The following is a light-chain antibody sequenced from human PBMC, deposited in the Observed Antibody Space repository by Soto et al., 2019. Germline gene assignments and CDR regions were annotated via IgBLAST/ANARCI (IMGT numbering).Light chain of an antibody. J-gene: IGKJ2*01. V-gene: IGKV3-11*01. CDR2: DTS. Sequence: ELVLTQSPATLSLSPGERATLSCRASQSVSGYSAWYQQKPGQAPRLLIYDTSNRATGIPARFRGSGSGTDFTLTISGLEPEDFAVYYCQQRSNWQYTFGLGTRLEIK. CDR3: QQRSNWQYT. CDR1: QSVSGY.